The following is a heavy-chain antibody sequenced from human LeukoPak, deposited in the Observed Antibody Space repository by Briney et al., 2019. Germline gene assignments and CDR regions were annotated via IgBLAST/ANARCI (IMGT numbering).Heavy chain of an antibody. J-gene: IGHJ4*02. D-gene: IGHD2-2*01. V-gene: IGHV3-21*01. CDR2: ISSSSSYI. CDR3: ARGRYSSRSGGYYFDI. CDR1: GFTFSSYS. Sequence: GGSLRLSCAASGFTFSSYSMNWVRQAPGKGLEWVSSISSSSSYIYYADSVKGRFTISRDNAKNSLYLQMNSLRAEDTAVYYCARGRYSSRSGGYYFDIWGQGTLVTVSS.